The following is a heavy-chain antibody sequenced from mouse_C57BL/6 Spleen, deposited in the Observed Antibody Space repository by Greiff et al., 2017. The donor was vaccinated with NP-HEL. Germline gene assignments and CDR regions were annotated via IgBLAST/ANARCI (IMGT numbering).Heavy chain of an antibody. V-gene: IGHV1-61*01. Sequence: VQLQQPGAELVRPGSSVKLSCKASGYTFTSYWMDWVKQRPGQGLEWIGNIYPSDSETHYNQKFKDKATLTVDKSSSTAYMQLSSLTSEDSAVYYCARGEYDYGAYWGQGTLVTVSA. CDR3: ARGEYDYGAY. CDR1: GYTFTSYW. CDR2: IYPSDSET. D-gene: IGHD2-4*01. J-gene: IGHJ3*01.